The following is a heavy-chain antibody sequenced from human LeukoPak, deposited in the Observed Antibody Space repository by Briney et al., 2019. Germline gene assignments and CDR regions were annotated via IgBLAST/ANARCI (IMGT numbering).Heavy chain of an antibody. CDR2: IIPLFGTA. CDR3: ARVGVRGSSYAFHDY. V-gene: IGHV1-69*13. D-gene: IGHD5-18*01. J-gene: IGHJ4*02. Sequence: GASVKVSCKASGGSFSSYGISWVRQAPGQGLEWMGGIIPLFGTAFYAQKFQGRVTITADGSTSTVFMDLSTLKSDDTAVYYCARVGVRGSSYAFHDYWGQGTLVAVSS. CDR1: GGSFSSYG.